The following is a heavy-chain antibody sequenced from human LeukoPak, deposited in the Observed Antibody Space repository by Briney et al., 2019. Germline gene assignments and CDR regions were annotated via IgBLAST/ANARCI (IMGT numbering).Heavy chain of an antibody. CDR3: ARDAEYYYGSGSYYAY. CDR1: GFTFSSYS. D-gene: IGHD3-10*01. Sequence: PGGSLRLSCAASGFTFSSYSMNWIRQAPGKGLEWVSYISSSGSTIYYADSVKGRFTISRDNAKNSLYLQMNSLRAEDTAVYYCARDAEYYYGSGSYYAYWGQGTLVTVSS. J-gene: IGHJ4*02. CDR2: ISSSGSTI. V-gene: IGHV3-48*04.